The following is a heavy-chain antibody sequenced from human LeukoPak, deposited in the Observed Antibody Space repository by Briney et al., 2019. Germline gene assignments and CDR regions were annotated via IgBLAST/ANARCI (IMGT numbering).Heavy chain of an antibody. D-gene: IGHD5-24*01. J-gene: IGHJ4*02. V-gene: IGHV3-7*04. CDR1: GFSFSSYW. CDR3: TRVGYIDEGIDY. CDR2: IKKDGSKK. Sequence: GGSLRLSCVASGFSFSSYWMSWVRQAPGKGLEWVANIKKDGSKKSYVDSVKGRFTISRDNAKNSLYLQMNSLRAEDTAIYYCTRVGYIDEGIDYWGQGTLVTVSS.